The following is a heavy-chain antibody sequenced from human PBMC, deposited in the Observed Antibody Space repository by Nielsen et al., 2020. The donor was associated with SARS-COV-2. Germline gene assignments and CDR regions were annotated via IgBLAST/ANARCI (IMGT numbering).Heavy chain of an antibody. CDR3: ALYDYVWGSYRNDY. Sequence: ASVKVSCKASGYTFTYRYLHWVRQAPGQGLEWMGRINPNSGGTNYAQKFQGRVTMTRDTSISTAYMELSRLRSDDTAVYYCALYDYVWGSYRNDYWGQGTLVTVSS. CDR2: INPNSGGT. V-gene: IGHV1-2*06. CDR1: GYTFTYRY. D-gene: IGHD3-16*02. J-gene: IGHJ4*02.